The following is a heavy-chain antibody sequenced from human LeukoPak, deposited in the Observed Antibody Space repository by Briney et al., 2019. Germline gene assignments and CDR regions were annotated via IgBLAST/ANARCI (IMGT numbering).Heavy chain of an antibody. Sequence: SETLSLTCTVSGGSISSSSYYWGWIRQPPGKGLEWIGSIYYSGSTHYNPSLKSRVTISVDTSKNQFSLKLSSVTAADTAVYYCARSVVPAANDWFDPWGQGTLVTVSS. V-gene: IGHV4-39*01. CDR3: ARSVVPAANDWFDP. J-gene: IGHJ5*02. D-gene: IGHD2-2*01. CDR2: IYYSGST. CDR1: GGSISSSSYY.